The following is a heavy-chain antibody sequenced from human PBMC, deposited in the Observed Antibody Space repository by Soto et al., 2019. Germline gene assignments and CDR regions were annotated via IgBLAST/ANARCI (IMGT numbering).Heavy chain of an antibody. CDR1: GFTFSSYW. J-gene: IGHJ6*02. Sequence: EVQLVESEGGLVQPGGSLRLSCAASGFTFSSYWMHWVRQAPGKGLVWVSRIYTDGSRTNYADSVKGRFTISRDNAKNTLYLQINSLRAEDTAVYYCARGLMHLYGMDVWGQGTTVTVSS. D-gene: IGHD3-16*01. CDR3: ARGLMHLYGMDV. V-gene: IGHV3-74*01. CDR2: IYTDGSRT.